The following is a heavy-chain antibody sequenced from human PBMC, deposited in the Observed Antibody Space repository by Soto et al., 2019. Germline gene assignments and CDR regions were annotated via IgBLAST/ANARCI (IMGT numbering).Heavy chain of an antibody. J-gene: IGHJ6*02. CDR3: ARQTSIAARQSRGNYYYGMDV. D-gene: IGHD6-6*01. Sequence: PGESLKISCKGSGYSFTSYWIGWVRQMPGKGLEWMGIIYPGDSDTRYSPSFQGQVTISADKSISTAYLQWSSLKASDTAMYYCARQTSIAARQSRGNYYYGMDVWGQGTTVTVSS. CDR1: GYSFTSYW. CDR2: IYPGDSDT. V-gene: IGHV5-51*01.